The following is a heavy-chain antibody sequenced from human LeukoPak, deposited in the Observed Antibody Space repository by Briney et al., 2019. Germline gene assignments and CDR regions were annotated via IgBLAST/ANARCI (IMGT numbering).Heavy chain of an antibody. CDR3: ASSIYYDFWSGYSNWFDP. Sequence: SVKVSCKASGGTFSSYTISWVRQAPGQGLEWMGRIIPILGIANYAQKFQGRVTITADKSTSTAYMELSSLRSEDTAVDYCASSIYYDFWSGYSNWFDPWGQGTLVTVSS. CDR1: GGTFSSYT. CDR2: IIPILGIA. D-gene: IGHD3-3*01. J-gene: IGHJ5*02. V-gene: IGHV1-69*02.